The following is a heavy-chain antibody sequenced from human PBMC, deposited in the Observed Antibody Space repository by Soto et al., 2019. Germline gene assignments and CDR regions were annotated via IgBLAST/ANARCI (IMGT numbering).Heavy chain of an antibody. CDR1: GGTFSSYT. J-gene: IGHJ3*02. V-gene: IGHV1-69*02. CDR3: ARQVVVATIRSAFDI. D-gene: IGHD5-12*01. Sequence: QVQLVQSGAEVKKPGSSVKVSCKASGGTFSSYTISWVRQAPGQGLEWMGRIIPILGIANYAQKFQGRVTITADKSTSTAYMELSSLRSEDTAVYYCARQVVVATIRSAFDIWGQGTMVTVSS. CDR2: IIPILGIA.